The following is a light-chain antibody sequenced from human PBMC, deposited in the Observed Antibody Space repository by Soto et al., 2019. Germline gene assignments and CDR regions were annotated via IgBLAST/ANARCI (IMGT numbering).Light chain of an antibody. J-gene: IGKJ2*01. CDR2: GAS. CDR1: QSVSSSY. CDR3: QQYDSSPKT. V-gene: IGKV3-20*01. Sequence: EIVLTQSPGTLSLSPGERATLSCRASQSVSSSYLAWYQQKPGQAPRLLIYGASSRATGIPDRFSGSGYGTDFTLTISRLEREDFAVYYCQQYDSSPKTFGQGTKLEIK.